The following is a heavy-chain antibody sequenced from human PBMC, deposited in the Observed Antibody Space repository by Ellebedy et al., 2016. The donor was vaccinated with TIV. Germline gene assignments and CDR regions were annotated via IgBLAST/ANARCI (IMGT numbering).Heavy chain of an antibody. J-gene: IGHJ4*02. CDR1: GFRFSSYA. V-gene: IGHV3-21*01. D-gene: IGHD1-1*01. CDR2: ISDSGDTT. Sequence: PGGSLRLSCAASGFRFSSYAMNWVRQAPGKGLEWVSGISDSGDTTYYPDSVKGRFTISRDNAKNSLYLQMNSLRAEDTAVYYCAREKSGHKWNDGFDSWGQGTLVTVSS. CDR3: AREKSGHKWNDGFDS.